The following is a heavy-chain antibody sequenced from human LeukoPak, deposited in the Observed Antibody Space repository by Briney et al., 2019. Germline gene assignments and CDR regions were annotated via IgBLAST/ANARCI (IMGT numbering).Heavy chain of an antibody. D-gene: IGHD5-18*01. CDR3: AGVGGYSYGHTGFFDY. CDR1: GGSISSYY. V-gene: IGHV4-59*01. Sequence: KSSETLSLTCTVSGGSISSYYWSWIRQPPGKGLEWIGYIYYSGSTNYNPSLKSRVTISVDTSKNQFSLKLSSVTAADTAVYYCAGVGGYSYGHTGFFDYWGQGTLVTVSS. CDR2: IYYSGST. J-gene: IGHJ4*02.